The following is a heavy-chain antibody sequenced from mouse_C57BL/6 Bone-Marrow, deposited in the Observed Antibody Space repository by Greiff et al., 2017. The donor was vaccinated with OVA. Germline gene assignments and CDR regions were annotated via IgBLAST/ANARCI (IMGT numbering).Heavy chain of an antibody. D-gene: IGHD3-3*01. V-gene: IGHV1-31*01. J-gene: IGHJ2*01. Sequence: EVMLVESGPELVKPGASVKISCKASGYSFTGYYMHWVQQSHGNILDWIGYINPYNGVSSYNQKFKGKATLTVDKSSRTAYMELRSLTSEYSAVYYTARGTGFDDCGQGTTLTVSS. CDR3: ARGTGFDD. CDR1: GYSFTGYY. CDR2: INPYNGVS.